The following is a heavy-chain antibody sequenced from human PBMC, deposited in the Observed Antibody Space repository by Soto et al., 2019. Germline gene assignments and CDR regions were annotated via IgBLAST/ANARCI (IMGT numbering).Heavy chain of an antibody. V-gene: IGHV1-46*01. J-gene: IGHJ3*02. Sequence: ASVKVSCKASGYTFSRYYMHWVRQAPGQGPEWMGIINPSGDRTSYAQKFQGRVTMTRDTSTSTLYMQLSGLRSEDTAVYYCVREQSTAAAFVAFDIWGQGTRVTVSS. CDR1: GYTFSRYY. D-gene: IGHD4-17*01. CDR2: INPSGDRT. CDR3: VREQSTAAAFVAFDI.